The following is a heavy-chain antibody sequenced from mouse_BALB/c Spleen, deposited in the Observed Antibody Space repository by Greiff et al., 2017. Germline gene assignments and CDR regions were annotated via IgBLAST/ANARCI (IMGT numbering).Heavy chain of an antibody. V-gene: IGHV1-87*01. D-gene: IGHD2-4*01. CDR3: ARYDYDVDYAMDD. CDR2: IYPGDGDT. CDR1: GYTFTSYW. Sequence: QVQLQQSGAELARPGASVTLSCKASGYTFTSYWMQWVKQRPGQGLEWIGAIYPGDGDTRYTQKFKGKATLTADKSSSTAYMQLSSLASEDSAVYYCARYDYDVDYAMDDWGQGTSVTVSS. J-gene: IGHJ4*01.